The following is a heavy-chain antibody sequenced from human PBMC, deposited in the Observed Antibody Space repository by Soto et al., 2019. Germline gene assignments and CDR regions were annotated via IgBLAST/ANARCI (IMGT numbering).Heavy chain of an antibody. CDR2: ISSNGGST. CDR3: ASDLRYALAI. J-gene: IGHJ3*02. V-gene: IGHV3-64*01. Sequence: GGTLRLSCAASGYTFSSYAMHWVRQAPGKGLEYVSAISSNGGSTYYANSVKGRFTISRDNSKNTLYLQMGSLRAEDLAVYYCASDLRYALAIWGQGTTDTGSS. CDR1: GYTFSSYA.